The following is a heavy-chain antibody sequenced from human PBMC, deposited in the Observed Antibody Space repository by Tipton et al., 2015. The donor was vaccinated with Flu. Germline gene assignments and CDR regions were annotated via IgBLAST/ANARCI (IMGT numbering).Heavy chain of an antibody. D-gene: IGHD3-22*01. V-gene: IGHV3-11*01. CDR3: AREGGYYDSSGYSHRAFDI. J-gene: IGHJ3*02. CDR1: GFTFSDYY. CDR2: ISSSGSTI. Sequence: TASGFTFSDYYMNWIRQAPGKGLEWVSYISSSGSTIYYADSVKGRFTFSRDNAKNLLFLQMNSLRAEDTAVYFCAREGGYYDSSGYSHRAFDIWGQGTMVTVSS.